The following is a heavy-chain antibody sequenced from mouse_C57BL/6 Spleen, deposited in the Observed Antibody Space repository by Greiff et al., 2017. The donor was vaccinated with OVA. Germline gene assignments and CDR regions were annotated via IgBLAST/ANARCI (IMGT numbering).Heavy chain of an antibody. J-gene: IGHJ3*01. V-gene: IGHV14-4*01. CDR1: GFNIKDDY. D-gene: IGHD2-5*01. Sequence: VQLQQSGAELVRPGASVKLSCTASGFNIKDDYMHWVKQRPEQGLAWIGWIDPENGDTEYASKFQGKATITADTSSNTAYLQLSSLTSEDTSVYYCTPYSTYGAWFAYWGQGTLVTVSA. CDR2: IDPENGDT. CDR3: TPYSTYGAWFAY.